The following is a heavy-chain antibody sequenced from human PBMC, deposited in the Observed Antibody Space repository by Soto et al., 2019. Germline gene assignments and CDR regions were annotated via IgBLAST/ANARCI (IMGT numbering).Heavy chain of an antibody. D-gene: IGHD6-19*01. J-gene: IGHJ6*03. CDR1: GYTFTSYY. CDR2: INPSGGST. CDR3: ARAARIAVAGTVTSMDV. Sequence: ASVKVSCKASGYTFTSYYMHWVRQAPGQGLEWMGIINPSGGSTSYAQKFQGRVTMTRDTSTSTVYMELSSLRSEDTAVYYCARAARIAVAGTVTSMDVWGKGTTVTVSS. V-gene: IGHV1-46*03.